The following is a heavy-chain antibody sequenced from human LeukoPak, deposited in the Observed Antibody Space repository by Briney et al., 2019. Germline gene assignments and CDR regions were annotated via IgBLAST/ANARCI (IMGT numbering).Heavy chain of an antibody. Sequence: PSETLSLTCTVSGGSINTYYWSWIRQPPGKGLEWIGYIYYSGSTNYNPSLKSRVTISVDTSKNQFSLKLSSVTAADTAVYYCARDVGIAAAGYYYYYGMDVWGQGTTVTVSS. CDR2: IYYSGST. V-gene: IGHV4-59*01. CDR1: GGSINTYY. D-gene: IGHD6-13*01. CDR3: ARDVGIAAAGYYYYYGMDV. J-gene: IGHJ6*02.